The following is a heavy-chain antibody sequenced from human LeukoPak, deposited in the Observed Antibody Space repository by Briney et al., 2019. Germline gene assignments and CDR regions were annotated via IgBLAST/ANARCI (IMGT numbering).Heavy chain of an antibody. CDR3: LGYCSDFSCPGMAP. J-gene: IGHJ5*02. CDR2: INPNSGGT. V-gene: IGHV1-2*02. Sequence: ASVKVSCKASGHTFTGYYMQWVRQAPGQGLEWMGWINPNSGGTIYAQKFQGRVTMTRDTSINTVYMELSSLTSDDTAVSSTLGYCSDFSCPGMAPWGQGTLVTVSS. CDR1: GHTFTGYY. D-gene: IGHD2-15*01.